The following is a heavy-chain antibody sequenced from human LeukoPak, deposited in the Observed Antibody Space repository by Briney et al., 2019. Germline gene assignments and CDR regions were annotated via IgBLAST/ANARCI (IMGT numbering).Heavy chain of an antibody. Sequence: SETLSLTCTVSGGSISSGSYYWSWIRQPAGKGLEWIGRIYTSGSTNYNPSLKSRVTISVDTSKNQFSLKLSSVTAADTAVYYCARDITDYDILTDAGYFDYWGQGTLVTVSS. CDR3: ARDITDYDILTDAGYFDY. CDR2: IYTSGST. CDR1: GGSISSGSYY. D-gene: IGHD3-9*01. J-gene: IGHJ4*02. V-gene: IGHV4-61*02.